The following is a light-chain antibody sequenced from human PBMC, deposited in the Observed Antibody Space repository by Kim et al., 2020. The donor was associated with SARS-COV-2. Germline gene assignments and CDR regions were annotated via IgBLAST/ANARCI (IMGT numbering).Light chain of an antibody. V-gene: IGLV3-1*01. CDR2: EDS. CDR1: KLGDKY. Sequence: SPGQAASITCSGGKLGDKYACWYQHKPGQSPILVIYEDSERPSGIPGRFSGSNSGNTATLTISGTQAMDEAVYYFQAWNSGTQSYVFGTGIKVTVL. J-gene: IGLJ1*01. CDR3: QAWNSGTQSYV.